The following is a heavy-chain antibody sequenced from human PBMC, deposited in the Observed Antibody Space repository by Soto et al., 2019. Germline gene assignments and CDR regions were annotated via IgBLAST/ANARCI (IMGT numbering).Heavy chain of an antibody. Sequence: QVQLQESGPGLVKPSETLSVTCTVSGDSISTYNWNWIRQSPGKGLEWIGYLYHTGSTNSNPSFKSRVTISVDTSKNQFSLTLSSVTAADTAVYYCASDIPTCYPACVFDIWGQGTVVTVSS. D-gene: IGHD2-15*01. CDR2: LYHTGST. V-gene: IGHV4-59*01. CDR1: GDSISTYN. CDR3: ASDIPTCYPACVFDI. J-gene: IGHJ3*02.